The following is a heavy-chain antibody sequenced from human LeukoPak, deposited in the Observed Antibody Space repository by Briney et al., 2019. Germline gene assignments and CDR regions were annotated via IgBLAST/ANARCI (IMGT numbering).Heavy chain of an antibody. D-gene: IGHD6-19*01. Sequence: PSETLSLTCTVSGGSISSSSYYWGWIRQPPGKGLEWIGSIYYSGSTYYNPSLKSRVTISVDTSKNQFSLKLSSVTAADTAVYYCARDQGRYISSGWFLPCGYFDYWGQGTLVTVSS. CDR2: IYYSGST. V-gene: IGHV4-39*07. CDR1: GGSISSSSYY. J-gene: IGHJ4*02. CDR3: ARDQGRYISSGWFLPCGYFDY.